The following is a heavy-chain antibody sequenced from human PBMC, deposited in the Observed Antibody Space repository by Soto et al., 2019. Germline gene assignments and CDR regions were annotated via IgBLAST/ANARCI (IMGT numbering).Heavy chain of an antibody. CDR2: INPSGGST. CDR3: ARDIAAASFDP. CDR1: GYTFTSYY. V-gene: IGHV1-46*01. Sequence: GASVKVCCKASGYTFTSYYMRWVRPAPGQGLEWMGIINPSGGSTSYAQKFQGRVTMTRDTSTSTVYMELSSLRSEDTAVYYCARDIAAASFDPWGQGTLVTVSS. J-gene: IGHJ5*02. D-gene: IGHD6-13*01.